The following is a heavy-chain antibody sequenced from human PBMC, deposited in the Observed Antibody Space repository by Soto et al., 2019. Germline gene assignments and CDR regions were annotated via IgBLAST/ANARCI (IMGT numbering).Heavy chain of an antibody. CDR3: GRDHFGDPGIYSGAHWFYP. CDR2: IYYSGST. D-gene: IGHD3-10*01. Sequence: QVQLQESGPGLVKPSQTLSLTCTVSGGSISSGGYYWSWIRQHPGKGLEWIGYIYYSGSTYYNPSHKSRVTISVDSSKTQFVLKLCSVTAADTAMYYCGRDHFGDPGIYSGAHWFYPWGQGYLVTVSS. J-gene: IGHJ5*02. V-gene: IGHV4-31*03. CDR1: GGSISSGGYY.